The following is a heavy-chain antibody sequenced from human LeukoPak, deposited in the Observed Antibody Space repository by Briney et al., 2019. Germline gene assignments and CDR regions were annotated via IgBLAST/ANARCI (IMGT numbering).Heavy chain of an antibody. CDR3: ARESPLGAVTTHAYYYYGMDV. Sequence: GASVKVSCKASGYTFTSYAMHWVRQAPGQRLEWMGWINAGNGNTKYSQKFQGRVTITRDTSASTAYMELSSLRSEDTAVYYCARESPLGAVTTHAYYYYGMDVWGKGTTVTVSS. J-gene: IGHJ6*04. V-gene: IGHV1-3*01. D-gene: IGHD4-17*01. CDR1: GYTFTSYA. CDR2: INAGNGNT.